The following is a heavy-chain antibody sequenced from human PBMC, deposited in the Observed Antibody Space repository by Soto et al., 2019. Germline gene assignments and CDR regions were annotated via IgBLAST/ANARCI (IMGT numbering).Heavy chain of an antibody. V-gene: IGHV3-9*01. J-gene: IGHJ3*02. CDR2: ISRNSGTV. CDR1: GFRFDDFA. D-gene: IGHD6-19*01. Sequence: EIQLAESGGGLVQPGRSLRLSCEGSGFRFDDFAMHWVRQTPGKGLEWVSGISRNSGTVAYADSVKGRFTISRDNAKNSLHLQMNSLRAEDTALYYCAKDRRPIAVAGAIDNWGQGTMVTVSS. CDR3: AKDRRPIAVAGAIDN.